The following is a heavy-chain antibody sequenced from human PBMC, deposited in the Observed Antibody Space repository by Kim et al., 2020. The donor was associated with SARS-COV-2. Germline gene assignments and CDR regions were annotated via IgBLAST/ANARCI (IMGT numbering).Heavy chain of an antibody. V-gene: IGHV4-34*01. J-gene: IGHJ3*02. CDR2: INHSGST. CDR1: GGSFSGYY. CDR3: ARTAMGTGAFDI. Sequence: SETLSLTCAVYGGSFSGYYWSWIRQPPGKGLEWIGEINHSGSTNYNPSLKSRVTISVDTSKNQFSLKLSSVTAADTAVYYCARTAMGTGAFDIWGQGTMVTVSS. D-gene: IGHD5-18*01.